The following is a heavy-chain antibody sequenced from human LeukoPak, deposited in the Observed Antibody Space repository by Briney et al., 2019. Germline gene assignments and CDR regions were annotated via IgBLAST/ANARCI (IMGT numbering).Heavy chain of an antibody. CDR3: ARGGNGDYDDWFDP. Sequence: NPSETLSLTCTVSGGSISSGGYSFTWVRQHPGRGLEWIGYISYTGSTFYNPSLKSRITISVDTSKNQFSLKLSSVTAADTAVYYCARGGNGDYDDWFDPWGQGTLVTVSS. J-gene: IGHJ5*02. D-gene: IGHD4-17*01. V-gene: IGHV4-31*03. CDR2: ISYTGST. CDR1: GGSISSGGYS.